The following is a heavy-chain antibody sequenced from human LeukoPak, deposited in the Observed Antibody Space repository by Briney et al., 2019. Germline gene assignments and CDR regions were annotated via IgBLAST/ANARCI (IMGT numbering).Heavy chain of an antibody. D-gene: IGHD3-9*01. CDR1: GFTFNIFS. CDR3: AREAMQYDILTGFYS. CDR2: IISDSAVT. V-gene: IGHV3-21*01. J-gene: IGHJ4*02. Sequence: GGSLRLSCAASGFTFNIFSMSWVRQTPGKGLEWVSSIISDSAVTHYADSVKGRFTVSRDNAKNSVYLQMSGLTVDDTGVYYCAREAMQYDILTGFYSWGQGTPVTV.